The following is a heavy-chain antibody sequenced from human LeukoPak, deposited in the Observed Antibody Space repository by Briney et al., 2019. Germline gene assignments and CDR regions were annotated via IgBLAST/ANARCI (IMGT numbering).Heavy chain of an antibody. D-gene: IGHD3-10*01. Sequence: PSETLSLTCSVSGCSISSYYWSWIRQPAGKGLEWIGRIYSSGSTNYNPSLKTRVPMSLDTSKNQFSLNLTTVTAADTAVYYCARTSARGAQFDYWGQGTLVTVSS. V-gene: IGHV4-4*07. CDR2: IYSSGST. CDR1: GCSISSYY. CDR3: ARTSARGAQFDY. J-gene: IGHJ4*02.